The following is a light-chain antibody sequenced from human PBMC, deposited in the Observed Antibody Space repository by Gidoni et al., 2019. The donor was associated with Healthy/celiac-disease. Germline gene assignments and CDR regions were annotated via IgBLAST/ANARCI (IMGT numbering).Light chain of an antibody. J-gene: IGKJ5*01. CDR1: QSLLHSNGYNY. V-gene: IGKV2-28*01. Sequence: DSVMTQSPLSLPVTPGEPASISCRSSQSLLHSNGYNYLDWYLQKPGQSPQLLIYLGSNRASGVPDRFSGSGSGTDFTLKIIRVEAEDVGVYYCMQALQTPITFGQGTRLEIK. CDR2: LGS. CDR3: MQALQTPIT.